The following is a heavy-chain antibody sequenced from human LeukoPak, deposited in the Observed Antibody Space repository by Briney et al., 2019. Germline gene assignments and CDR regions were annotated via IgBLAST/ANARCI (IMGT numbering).Heavy chain of an antibody. CDR3: AGIVGATTEVDY. CDR1: GYTFTGYY. CDR2: INPNSGGT. Sequence: ASVKVSCKASGYTFTGYYMHWVRQAPGQGLEWMGWINPNSGGTNYAQKFQGRVTMTRDTSISTAYMELSRLRSDDTAVYYCAGIVGATTEVDYWGQGTLVTVSS. J-gene: IGHJ4*02. V-gene: IGHV1-2*02. D-gene: IGHD1-26*01.